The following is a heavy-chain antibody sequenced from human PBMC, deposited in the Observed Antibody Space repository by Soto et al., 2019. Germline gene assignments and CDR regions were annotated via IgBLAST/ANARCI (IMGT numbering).Heavy chain of an antibody. CDR2: MNPNSGNT. J-gene: IGHJ6*03. V-gene: IGHV1-8*01. CDR3: AREGGLRSLYYYYMDV. CDR1: GYTFTSYD. Sequence: ASVKVSCKASGYTFTSYDINWVRQATGQGLEWMGWMNPNSGNTGYAQKFQGRVTMTRSTSISTAYMELSSLRSEDTAVYYCAREGGLRSLYYYYMDVGGKGTTVTVSS. D-gene: IGHD3-16*01.